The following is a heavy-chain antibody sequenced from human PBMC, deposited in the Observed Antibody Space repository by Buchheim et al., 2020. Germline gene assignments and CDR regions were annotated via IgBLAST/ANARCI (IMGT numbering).Heavy chain of an antibody. CDR3: ARVSRKDDSGWLRYWYFDL. CDR1: GYTFTSYG. J-gene: IGHJ2*01. D-gene: IGHD6-19*01. V-gene: IGHV1-18*01. CDR2: ISAYNGNT. Sequence: QVQLVQSGAEVKKPGASVKVSCKASGYTFTSYGISWVRQAPGQGLEWMGWISAYNGNTNYAQKLQGRVTITTDTSTSTAYMELRSLGSDDTAVYYCARVSRKDDSGWLRYWYFDLWGRGTL.